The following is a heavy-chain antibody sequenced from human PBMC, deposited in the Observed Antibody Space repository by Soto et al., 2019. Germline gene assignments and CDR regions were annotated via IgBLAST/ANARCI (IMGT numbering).Heavy chain of an antibody. CDR3: ARGPPLI. Sequence: SETLSLTCNVSGGSISNSNYYWGWIRQPPGKGLEWIGCIYYSGSTYYNPSLKSRVTISVDTSKNQFSLKLSSVTAADTAVYYCARGPPLIWGQGTLVTVSS. V-gene: IGHV4-31*03. J-gene: IGHJ4*02. CDR2: IYYSGST. CDR1: GGSISNSNYY.